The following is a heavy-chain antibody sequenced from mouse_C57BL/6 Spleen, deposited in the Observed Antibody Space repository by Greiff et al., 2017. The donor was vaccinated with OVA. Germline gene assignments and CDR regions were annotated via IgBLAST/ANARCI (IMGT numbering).Heavy chain of an antibody. Sequence: EVKLVESEGGLVQPGSSMKLSCTASGFTFSDYYMAWVRQVPEKGLEWVANINYDGSSTYYLDSLKSRFIISRDNAKNLLYLQMSSLKSEDTATYYCARDGGHYFDDWGKGTTLTVAS. CDR1: GFTFSDYY. V-gene: IGHV5-16*01. CDR2: INYDGSST. J-gene: IGHJ2*01. CDR3: ARDGGHYFDD.